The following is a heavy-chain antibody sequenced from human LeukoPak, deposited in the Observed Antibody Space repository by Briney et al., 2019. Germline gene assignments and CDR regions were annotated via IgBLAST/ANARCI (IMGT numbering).Heavy chain of an antibody. CDR2: FYSDGSRT. CDR3: TRSGRGGAFDI. CDR1: GFTLSSNW. V-gene: IGHV3-74*01. D-gene: IGHD1-26*01. Sequence: GGSLRLSCAGSGFTLSSNWMHWVRQAPGKGLVWVSRFYSDGSRTSYADSVKGRFTISGDNAKNTHYLQMNSLRAEDTAVYYCTRSGRGGAFDIWGQGTMVTVSS. J-gene: IGHJ3*02.